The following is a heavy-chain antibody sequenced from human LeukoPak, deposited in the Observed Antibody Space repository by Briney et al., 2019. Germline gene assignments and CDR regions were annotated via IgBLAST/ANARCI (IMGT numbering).Heavy chain of an antibody. CDR3: ATGSSIAARWIDY. J-gene: IGHJ4*02. V-gene: IGHV1-69*02. CDR1: GYTFTGYY. Sequence: GASVKVSCKASGYTFTGYYMHWVRQAPGQGLEWMGRIIPILGIANYAQKFQGRVTITADKSTSTAYMELSSLRSEDTAVYYCATGSSIAARWIDYWGQGTLVTVSS. CDR2: IIPILGIA. D-gene: IGHD6-6*01.